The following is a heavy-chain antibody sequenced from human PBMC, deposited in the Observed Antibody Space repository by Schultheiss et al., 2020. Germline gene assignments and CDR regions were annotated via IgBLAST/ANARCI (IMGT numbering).Heavy chain of an antibody. J-gene: IGHJ5*02. CDR3: ARDQNWFDP. CDR2: IYYSGST. Sequence: SETLSLTCTVSGGSISSYYWSWIRQPPGKGLEWIGSIYYSGSTYYNPSLKSRVTISVDTSKNQFSLKLSSVTAADTAVYYCARDQNWFDPWGQGTLVTV. V-gene: IGHV4-59*12. CDR1: GGSISSYY.